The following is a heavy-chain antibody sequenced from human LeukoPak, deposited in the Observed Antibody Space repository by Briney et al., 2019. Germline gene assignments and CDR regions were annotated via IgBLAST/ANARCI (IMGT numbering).Heavy chain of an antibody. J-gene: IGHJ6*02. D-gene: IGHD3-16*01. CDR3: ARLGNGGVDGLDV. V-gene: IGHV5-10-1*01. Sequence: GESLRISCKGSGYGFTTFWISWVRQMPGKGLEWMGMIDPSDSNTNYSPSFQGHVTISADRSISTAFLQWSSLKASDTAIYYCARLGNGGVDGLDVWGQGTTVAVSS. CDR1: GYGFTTFW. CDR2: IDPSDSNT.